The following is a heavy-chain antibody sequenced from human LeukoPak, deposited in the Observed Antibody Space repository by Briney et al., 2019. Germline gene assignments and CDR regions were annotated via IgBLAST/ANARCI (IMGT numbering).Heavy chain of an antibody. V-gene: IGHV3-23*01. D-gene: IGHD3-10*01. Sequence: GGSLRLSCVVSGLSLTNYGMTWVRQAPGKGLEWVSYISERGGSITYADSVKGRFTISRDTSLNTLYLQMNNLRAEDTAVYFCAKRGVVIRGILVIGYHQEAYHYDFWGQGVLVTVSS. CDR2: ISERGGSI. CDR3: AKRGVVIRGILVIGYHQEAYHYDF. J-gene: IGHJ4*02. CDR1: GLSLTNYG.